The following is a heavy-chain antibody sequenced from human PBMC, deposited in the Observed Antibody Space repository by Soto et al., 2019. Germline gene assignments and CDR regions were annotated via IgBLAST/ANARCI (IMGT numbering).Heavy chain of an antibody. Sequence: PSETLSLTCTVSGGSISSSSYYWGWIRQPPGKGLEWIGSTYYSGSTYYNPSLKSRVTISVDTSKNQFSLKLSSVTAADTAVYYCARLKTIAVAGTCYFDYWGQGTLVTVSS. CDR2: TYYSGST. CDR3: ARLKTIAVAGTCYFDY. V-gene: IGHV4-39*01. CDR1: GGSISSSSYY. D-gene: IGHD6-19*01. J-gene: IGHJ4*02.